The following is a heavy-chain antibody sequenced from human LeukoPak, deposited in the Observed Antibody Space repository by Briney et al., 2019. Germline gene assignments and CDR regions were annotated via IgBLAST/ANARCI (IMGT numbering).Heavy chain of an antibody. CDR1: GGSISSSSYY. J-gene: IGHJ3*02. D-gene: IGHD5-12*01. Sequence: SETLSLTCTVSGGSISSSSYYWGWIRQPPGKGLEWIGSIYYSGSTYYNPSLKSRVTISVDTSKNQFSLKLSSVTAADTAVYYCARGPDSGYDWHAFDIWGQGTMVTVSS. V-gene: IGHV4-39*07. CDR2: IYYSGST. CDR3: ARGPDSGYDWHAFDI.